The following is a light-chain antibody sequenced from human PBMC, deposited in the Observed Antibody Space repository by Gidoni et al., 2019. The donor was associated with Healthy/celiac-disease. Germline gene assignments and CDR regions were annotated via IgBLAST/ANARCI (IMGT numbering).Light chain of an antibody. V-gene: IGLV1-40*01. CDR1: SSNIGAGYD. CDR2: GNS. CDR3: QSYDSSLSAVV. J-gene: IGLJ2*01. Sequence: QSVLTQPPSVAGAPGQRVTISSTGSSSNIGAGYDVHWYQQLPGTAPKLLTYGNSNRPSGVPDRFSGSKSGTSASLAITGLQAEDEADYYCQSYDSSLSAVVFGVGTKLTVL.